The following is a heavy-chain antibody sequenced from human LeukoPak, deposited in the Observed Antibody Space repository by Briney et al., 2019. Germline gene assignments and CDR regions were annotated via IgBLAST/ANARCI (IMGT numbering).Heavy chain of an antibody. Sequence: GGSLRLSCAASGFTFSSYGMHWVRQAPGKGLEWVAVIWYDGSNKYYADSVKGRFTISRDNSKNTLYLQMNSLRAEDTAVYYCARAPIVGVTSDSWFDPWGQGTLVTVSS. CDR1: GFTFSSYG. CDR3: ARAPIVGVTSDSWFDP. J-gene: IGHJ5*02. CDR2: IWYDGSNK. V-gene: IGHV3-33*01. D-gene: IGHD1-26*01.